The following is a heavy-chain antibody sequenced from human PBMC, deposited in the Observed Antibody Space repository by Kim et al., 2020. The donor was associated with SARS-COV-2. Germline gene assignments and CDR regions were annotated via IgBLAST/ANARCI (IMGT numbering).Heavy chain of an antibody. V-gene: IGHV3-21*01. CDR2: ISSSSSYI. CDR1: GFTFSSYS. D-gene: IGHD3-3*01. CDR3: ARDGIITIFGVVPLYANYYYGMDV. Sequence: GGSLRLSCAASGFTFSSYSMNWVRQAPGKGLEWVSSISSSSSYIYYADSVKGRFTISRDNAKNSLYLQMNSLRAEDTAVYYCARDGIITIFGVVPLYANYYYGMDVWGQGTTVTVSS. J-gene: IGHJ6*02.